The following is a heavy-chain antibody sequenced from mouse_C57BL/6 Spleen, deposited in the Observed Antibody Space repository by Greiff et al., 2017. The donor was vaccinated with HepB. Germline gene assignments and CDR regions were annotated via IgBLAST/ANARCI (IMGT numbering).Heavy chain of an antibody. D-gene: IGHD2-3*01. CDR2: ISYSGST. V-gene: IGHV3-1*01. J-gene: IGHJ2*01. Sequence: EVQVVESGPGMVKPSQSLSLTCTVTGYSITSGYDWHWIRHFPGNKLEWMGYISYSGSTNYNPSLKSRISITHDTSKNHFFLKLNSVTTEDTATYYCARGGDGSLYFDYWGQGTTLTVSS. CDR3: ARGGDGSLYFDY. CDR1: GYSITSGYD.